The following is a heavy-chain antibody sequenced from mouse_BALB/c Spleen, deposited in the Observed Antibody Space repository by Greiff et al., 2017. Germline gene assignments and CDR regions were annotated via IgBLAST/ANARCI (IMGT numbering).Heavy chain of an antibody. Sequence: EVKLMESGPELVKPGASVKMSCKASGYTFTSYVMHWVKQKPGQGLEWIGYINPYNDGTKYNEKFKGKATLTSDKSSSTAYMELSSLTSEDSAVYYCARRGYDYDSFDYWGQGTTLTVSS. CDR2: INPYNDGT. CDR3: ARRGYDYDSFDY. CDR1: GYTFTSYV. V-gene: IGHV1-14*01. J-gene: IGHJ2*01. D-gene: IGHD2-4*01.